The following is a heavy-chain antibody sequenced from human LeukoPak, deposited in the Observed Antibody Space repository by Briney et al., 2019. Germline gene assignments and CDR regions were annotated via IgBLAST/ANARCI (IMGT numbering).Heavy chain of an antibody. D-gene: IGHD1-14*01. J-gene: IGHJ3*02. CDR3: ARLTKRNDPFAI. CDR2: IYYSGST. CDR1: GGSISSYY. Sequence: SETLSLTCTVSGGSISSYYWGWIRQPPGKGLEWIGYIYYSGSTNYNPSLKSRLTISVDTSKNQFSLKLSSVTAADTAVYYCARLTKRNDPFAIWGQGTMVTVSS. V-gene: IGHV4-59*01.